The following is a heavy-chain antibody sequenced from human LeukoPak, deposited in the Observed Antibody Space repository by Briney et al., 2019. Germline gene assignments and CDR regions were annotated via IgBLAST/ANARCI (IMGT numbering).Heavy chain of an antibody. J-gene: IGHJ4*02. CDR3: ASPGGEMATPDQPPYFDY. V-gene: IGHV1-69*04. CDR2: INPIFGIA. D-gene: IGHD5-24*01. Sequence: SVKVSCKASGGTLSSYAISWVRQPPGQGLEWMGRINPIFGIANYAQKFQGRVTITADKSTSTAYMELSSLRSEDTAVYYCASPGGEMATPDQPPYFDYWGQGTLVTVSS. CDR1: GGTLSSYA.